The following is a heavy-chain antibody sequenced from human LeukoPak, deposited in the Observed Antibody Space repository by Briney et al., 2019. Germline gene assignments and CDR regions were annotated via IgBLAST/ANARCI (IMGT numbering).Heavy chain of an antibody. Sequence: GESLKISCKGSGYTFPSYWIAWVRQMPGKGLEWMGVIWPGDPDTRYSPSFQGQVTISADKSISTVYLQWSSLKASDTAMYYCARTNYYETSGWASGLSPFDMWGRGTMVSVSS. CDR3: ARTNYYETSGWASGLSPFDM. J-gene: IGHJ3*02. D-gene: IGHD3-22*01. V-gene: IGHV5-51*01. CDR1: GYTFPSYW. CDR2: IWPGDPDT.